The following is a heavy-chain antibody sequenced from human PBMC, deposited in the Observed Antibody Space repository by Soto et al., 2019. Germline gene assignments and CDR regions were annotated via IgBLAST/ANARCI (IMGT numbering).Heavy chain of an antibody. CDR2: ISSSSSTI. J-gene: IGHJ4*02. D-gene: IGHD3-22*01. CDR3: ARPTYYYDSSGPPAY. CDR1: GFTFSTYS. Sequence: GGSLRLSCAASGFTFSTYSMNWVRQAPGKGLEWVSYISSSSSTIFYTDSVKCRFTVSRDNAKNSLYLQMNSLIAEDTVVYYFARPTYYYDSSGPPAYWGQGTLVTVSS. V-gene: IGHV3-48*01.